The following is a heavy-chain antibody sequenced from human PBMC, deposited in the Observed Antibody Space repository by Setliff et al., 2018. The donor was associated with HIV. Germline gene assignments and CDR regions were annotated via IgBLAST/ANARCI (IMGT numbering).Heavy chain of an antibody. CDR3: ARESYFYYFDY. CDR2: IYYSGST. Sequence: KPSETLPLTCTVSGGSISSGSYYWSWIRQPAGKGLEWIGYIYYSGSTNYNPSLKSRVTISVDTSKNQLSLKLSSVTAADAAVYYCARESYFYYFDYWGQGTLVTVSS. V-gene: IGHV4-61*10. D-gene: IGHD3-10*01. J-gene: IGHJ4*02. CDR1: GGSISSGSYY.